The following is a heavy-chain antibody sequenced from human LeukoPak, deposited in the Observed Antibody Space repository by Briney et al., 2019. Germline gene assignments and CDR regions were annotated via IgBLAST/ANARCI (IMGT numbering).Heavy chain of an antibody. Sequence: GGSLRLSCTVSGFTVSTNSMSWVRQAPGKGLEWVSFIYSDNTHYSDSVKGRFTISRDNSKNTLYLQMNSLRAEDTAVYYCARSHPYYDILTKDYWGQGTLVTVSS. D-gene: IGHD3-9*01. CDR2: IYSDNT. CDR1: GFTVSTNS. V-gene: IGHV3-53*01. J-gene: IGHJ4*02. CDR3: ARSHPYYDILTKDY.